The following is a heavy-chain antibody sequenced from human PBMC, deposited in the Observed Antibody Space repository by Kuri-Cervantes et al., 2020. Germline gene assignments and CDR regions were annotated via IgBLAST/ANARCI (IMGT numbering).Heavy chain of an antibody. J-gene: IGHJ4*02. Sequence: GESLKISCVASGFPFGRFSLHWVRQAPGKGLEGVSSVSYDDRRKYYADSVKGRFTISRDNSKNTLYLQMNSLRAEDTAVYYCARDHSSGCLDYWGQGTLVTVSS. V-gene: IGHV3-30*03. CDR2: VSYDDRRK. CDR3: ARDHSSGCLDY. CDR1: GFPFGRFS. D-gene: IGHD6-19*01.